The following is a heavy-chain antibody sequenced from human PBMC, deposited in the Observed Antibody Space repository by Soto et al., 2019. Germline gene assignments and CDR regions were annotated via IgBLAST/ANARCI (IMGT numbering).Heavy chain of an antibody. D-gene: IGHD5-18*01. CDR1: GFAFSSYA. J-gene: IGHJ5*02. CDR2: ISGSGGST. CDR3: ETKGGRGYSYGVDP. Sequence: PGGSLRLSCAASGFAFSSYAMSWVLQAPGKGLEWVSAISGSGGSTYYADSVKGRFTISRDNSKNTLYLQMNSLRAEDTAVYYCETKGGRGYSYGVDPWGQGTLVTVSS. V-gene: IGHV3-23*01.